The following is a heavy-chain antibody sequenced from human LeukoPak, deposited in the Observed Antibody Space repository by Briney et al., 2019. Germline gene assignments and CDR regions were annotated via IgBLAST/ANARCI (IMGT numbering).Heavy chain of an antibody. J-gene: IGHJ5*02. Sequence: ASVKVSCKASGYTFTGYYMHWVRQAPGQGLEWMGWINPNSGGTNYAQKFQSRVTMTRDTSISTAYVELSRLRSDDTAVYYCARGTMIVVAYNWFDPWGQGTLVTVSS. CDR2: INPNSGGT. D-gene: IGHD3-22*01. CDR1: GYTFTGYY. V-gene: IGHV1-2*02. CDR3: ARGTMIVVAYNWFDP.